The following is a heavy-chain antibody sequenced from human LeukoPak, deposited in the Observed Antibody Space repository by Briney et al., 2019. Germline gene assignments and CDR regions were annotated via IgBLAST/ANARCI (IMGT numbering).Heavy chain of an antibody. J-gene: IGHJ6*02. CDR2: ISSSGATI. V-gene: IGHV3-48*03. CDR1: GFTFSSYE. D-gene: IGHD5-12*01. CDR3: AGDAYSGYDYPYYYGMDV. Sequence: GGSLRLSCAASGFTFSSYELNWVRQAPGKGLEWVSYISSSGATIYYADSVKGRFTVSRDNAKNSLYLQMNSLRADDTGLYYCAGDAYSGYDYPYYYGMDVWGQGTTVTVSS.